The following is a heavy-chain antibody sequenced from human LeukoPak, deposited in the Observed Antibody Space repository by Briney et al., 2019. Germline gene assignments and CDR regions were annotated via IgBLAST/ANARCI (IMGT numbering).Heavy chain of an antibody. J-gene: IGHJ4*02. Sequence: GGSLRLSCAASGFTFSSYWMSWVRQAPEKGLEWVANINQGGSEKYYVDSVRGRFTISRDNAKNSLYLQMNSLRAEDTAVYYCARSFYYDSPGYYQYYFDFWGQGTLVTVSS. V-gene: IGHV3-7*01. CDR3: ARSFYYDSPGYYQYYFDF. CDR2: INQGGSEK. D-gene: IGHD3-22*01. CDR1: GFTFSSYW.